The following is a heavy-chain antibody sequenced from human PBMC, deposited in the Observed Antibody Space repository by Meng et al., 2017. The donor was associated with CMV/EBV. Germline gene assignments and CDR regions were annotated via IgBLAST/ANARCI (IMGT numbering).Heavy chain of an antibody. D-gene: IGHD2-21*01. Sequence: EMPVVESGGRLVQPGGSLRLSCTASGFTVSSNYMSWVRQAPGKGLEWISIIYGSGNTYYGDSVKGRFTISRDNSKNTLYLQMNSLRAEDTAVYYCAREIPQAWGYWGQGTLVTVSS. CDR2: IYGSGNT. J-gene: IGHJ4*02. V-gene: IGHV3-66*01. CDR1: GFTVSSNY. CDR3: AREIPQAWGY.